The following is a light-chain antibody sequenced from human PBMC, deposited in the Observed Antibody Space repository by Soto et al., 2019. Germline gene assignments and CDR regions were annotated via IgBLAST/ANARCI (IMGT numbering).Light chain of an antibody. J-gene: IGKJ2*01. Sequence: DIQMTQSPSTLSASVGDRVTITCRASQSITTWLAWYQQKPGKAPKLLIYKAINLQSGVPSRFSGSGSGTEFTLTISSLQPDDFGTYYCKRYSDYQYVFGQGTKLDMK. CDR2: KAI. CDR1: QSITTW. CDR3: KRYSDYQYV. V-gene: IGKV1-5*03.